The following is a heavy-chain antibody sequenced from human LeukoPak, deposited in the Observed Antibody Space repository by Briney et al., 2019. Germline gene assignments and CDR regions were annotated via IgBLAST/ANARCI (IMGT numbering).Heavy chain of an antibody. CDR1: GGSISNTNW. Sequence: SETLYLTCGVSGGSISNTNWWTWVRQPPGKGLEWIGEIYHSGSTNYNPSLKSRVTISVDKSKNQFSLKLSSVTAADTAVYYCARTSRINMVLDPWGQGTLVTVSS. CDR2: IYHSGST. CDR3: ARTSRINMVLDP. V-gene: IGHV4/OR15-8*01. D-gene: IGHD3-10*01. J-gene: IGHJ5*02.